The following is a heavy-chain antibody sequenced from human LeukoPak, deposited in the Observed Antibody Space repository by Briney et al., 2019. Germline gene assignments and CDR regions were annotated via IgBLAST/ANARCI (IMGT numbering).Heavy chain of an antibody. V-gene: IGHV4-34*01. CDR3: ARGGARYFDWLLRGYYFDY. J-gene: IGHJ4*02. CDR1: GGSFSGYY. CDR2: INHSGST. D-gene: IGHD3-9*01. Sequence: PSETLSLTCAVYGGSFSGYYWSWIRQPPGKGQEWIGEINHSGSTNYNPSLKSRVTISVDTSKNQFSLKLSSVTAADTAVYYCARGGARYFDWLLRGYYFDYWGQGTLVTVSS.